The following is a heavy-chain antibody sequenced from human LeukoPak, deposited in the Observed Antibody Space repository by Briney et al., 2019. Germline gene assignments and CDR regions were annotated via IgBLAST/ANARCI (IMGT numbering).Heavy chain of an antibody. CDR2: INHSGSA. V-gene: IGHV4-34*01. Sequence: PSETLSLTCAVYGGSFSGYYWSWIRQPPGKGLEWIGEINHSGSANYNPSLVSRVTISVDTSKSQFSLKLSSVTAADTAVYYCARDGNSWNYFDNWGQGTLVTVS. CDR1: GGSFSGYY. D-gene: IGHD5-24*01. CDR3: ARDGNSWNYFDN. J-gene: IGHJ4*02.